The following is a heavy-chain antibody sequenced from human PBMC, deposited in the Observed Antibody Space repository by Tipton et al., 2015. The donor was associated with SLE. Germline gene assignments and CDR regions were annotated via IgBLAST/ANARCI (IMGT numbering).Heavy chain of an antibody. Sequence: LACAVNGEYLRAYHWTWIRQSPVKGLEWIGQINHSGGTKYNPSLKGRVTISQDSSKNQFSLRLNSVTAADTAVYYCATPGWPALETWGQGTKVIVSS. V-gene: IGHV4-34*01. CDR1: GEYLRAYH. CDR2: INHSGGT. D-gene: IGHD3-3*01. J-gene: IGHJ3*01. CDR3: ATPGWPALET.